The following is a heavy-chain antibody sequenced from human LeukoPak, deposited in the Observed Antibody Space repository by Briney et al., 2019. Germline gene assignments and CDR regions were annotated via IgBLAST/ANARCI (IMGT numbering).Heavy chain of an antibody. Sequence: ASVKVSCKASGCTFTSYTMHWVRQAPGQRLEWMGWINTGNGNTKYSQEFQGRVTITRDTSASTAYMELSSLRSEDMAVYYCARGAKFRSYGSGTYYTSLPFDPWGQGTLVTVFS. V-gene: IGHV1-3*03. CDR1: GCTFTSYT. J-gene: IGHJ5*02. D-gene: IGHD3-10*01. CDR3: ARGAKFRSYGSGTYYTSLPFDP. CDR2: INTGNGNT.